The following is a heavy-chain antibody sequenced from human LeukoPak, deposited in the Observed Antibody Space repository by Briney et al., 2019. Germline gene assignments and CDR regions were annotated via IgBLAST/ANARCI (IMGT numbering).Heavy chain of an antibody. D-gene: IGHD6-6*01. CDR3: ARAHSSSSTFDL. Sequence: GGSLRLSCAASGFTFSDYGIRWVRQAPGQGLEWVALIWYDGSKKYYADSVKGRFTISRDNTNNTLYLQLNSLRADDTAVYYCARAHSSSSTFDLWGQGTLVTVSS. V-gene: IGHV3-33*01. CDR2: IWYDGSKK. J-gene: IGHJ4*02. CDR1: GFTFSDYG.